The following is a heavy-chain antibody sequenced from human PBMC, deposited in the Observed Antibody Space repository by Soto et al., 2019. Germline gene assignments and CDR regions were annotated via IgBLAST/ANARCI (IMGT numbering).Heavy chain of an antibody. V-gene: IGHV4-39*01. CDR2: IYYSGST. CDR3: ARQDVGYYYDSSGYYYVFDY. D-gene: IGHD3-22*01. CDR1: GGSISSSSYY. Sequence: PSETLSLTCTVAGGSISSSSYYWGWIRQPPGKGLEWIGSIYYSGSTYYNPSLKSRVTISVDTSKNQFSLKLSSVTAADTAVYYCARQDVGYYYDSSGYYYVFDYWGQGTLVTVSS. J-gene: IGHJ4*02.